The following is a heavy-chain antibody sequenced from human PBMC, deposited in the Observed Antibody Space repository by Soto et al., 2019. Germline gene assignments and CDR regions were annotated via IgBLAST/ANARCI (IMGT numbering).Heavy chain of an antibody. D-gene: IGHD6-19*01. V-gene: IGHV4-59*01. CDR3: ARSVAVPGADIAY. J-gene: IGHJ4*02. Sequence: SETLSLTCSVSGGSISGSYWSWIRQSPGKGLEWLGYVYYTGSTNYSPSLRSRVSISVDTSKNEFSLRLSSVTAADTAVYFCARSVAVPGADIAYWGQGTQVTVSS. CDR1: GGSISGSY. CDR2: VYYTGST.